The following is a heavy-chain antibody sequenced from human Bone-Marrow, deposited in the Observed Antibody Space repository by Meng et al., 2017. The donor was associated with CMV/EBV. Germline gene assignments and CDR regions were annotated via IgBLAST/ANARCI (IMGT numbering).Heavy chain of an antibody. Sequence: SETLSLTCTVSGGSISSSSYYWGWIRQPPGKGREWIGSIYYSGSTYYNPSLKSRVTISVDTSKTQFSLKLSSVTAADTAVYYCARHELGATGLSGFDPWGQGTLVPVSS. CDR2: IYYSGST. J-gene: IGHJ5*02. D-gene: IGHD1-26*01. CDR3: ARHELGATGLSGFDP. V-gene: IGHV4-39*01. CDR1: GGSISSSSYY.